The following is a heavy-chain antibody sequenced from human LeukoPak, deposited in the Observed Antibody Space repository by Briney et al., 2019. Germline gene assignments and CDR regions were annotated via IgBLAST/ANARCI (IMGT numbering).Heavy chain of an antibody. CDR1: GFIFSSYG. V-gene: IGHV3-33*01. J-gene: IGHJ4*02. CDR3: ARAVRYYYDSSGYYGEVTLFDY. CDR2: IWYDGSKK. D-gene: IGHD3-22*01. Sequence: GGSLRLSCAASGFIFSSYGMHWVRQAPGKGLEWVAVIWYDGSKKHHADSVKGRFTISRDNSKNTLYLQMNSLRAEDTAVYYCARAVRYYYDSSGYYGEVTLFDYWGQGTLVTVSS.